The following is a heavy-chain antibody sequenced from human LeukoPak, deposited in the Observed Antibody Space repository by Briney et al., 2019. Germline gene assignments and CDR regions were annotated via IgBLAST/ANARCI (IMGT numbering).Heavy chain of an antibody. CDR1: GFTFSDYY. D-gene: IGHD6-19*01. CDR3: ARGQWLGPQYYFDY. J-gene: IGHJ4*02. Sequence: GGSLRLSCAASGFTFSDYYMSWIRQAPGKGLEWVSYISSSGSTIYYADSVKGRFTFSRDNAKNSLYLQMNSLRAEDTAVYYCARGQWLGPQYYFDYWGQGTLVTVSS. V-gene: IGHV3-11*04. CDR2: ISSSGSTI.